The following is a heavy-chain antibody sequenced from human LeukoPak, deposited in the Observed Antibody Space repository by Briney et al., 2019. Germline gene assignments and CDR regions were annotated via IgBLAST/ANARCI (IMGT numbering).Heavy chain of an antibody. CDR3: ARNEKWGRDY. J-gene: IGHJ4*02. CDR1: GFTFSDYY. Sequence: GGSLRLSCAASGFTFSDYYMNWIRQAPGKGLEWVANIVQDGSQKYYVDSVKGRFTISRDNGKNSLYLQMNSLRAEDTAVYYCARNEKWGRDYWGQGTLVTVSS. D-gene: IGHD1-26*01. V-gene: IGHV3-7*03. CDR2: IVQDGSQK.